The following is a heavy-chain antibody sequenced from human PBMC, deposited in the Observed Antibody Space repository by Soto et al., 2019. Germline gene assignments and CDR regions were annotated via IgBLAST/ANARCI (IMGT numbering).Heavy chain of an antibody. Sequence: QVQLVQSGAEVKKPGASVKVSCKASGYTFTSYAMHWVRQAPGQRLEWMGWINAGNGNTKYSQKFQGRVTITRDTSASTAYMELSSLRSEDTAVYYCARTQRYSGSYYGFDYWGQGTLVTVSS. J-gene: IGHJ4*02. CDR1: GYTFTSYA. CDR3: ARTQRYSGSYYGFDY. CDR2: INAGNGNT. D-gene: IGHD1-26*01. V-gene: IGHV1-3*01.